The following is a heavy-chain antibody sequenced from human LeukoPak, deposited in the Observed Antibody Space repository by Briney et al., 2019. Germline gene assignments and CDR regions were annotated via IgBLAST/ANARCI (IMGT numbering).Heavy chain of an antibody. Sequence: GGSLRLSRTVSGFTLSSYEMSWIRQAPGKGLEWVSAISGSGGSTYYADSVKGRFTISRDNSKNTLYLQMNSLRAEDTAVYYCAKTTQITMIFGPQLDYWGQGTLVTVSS. J-gene: IGHJ4*02. CDR2: ISGSGGST. CDR1: GFTLSSYE. D-gene: IGHD3-22*01. CDR3: AKTTQITMIFGPQLDY. V-gene: IGHV3-23*01.